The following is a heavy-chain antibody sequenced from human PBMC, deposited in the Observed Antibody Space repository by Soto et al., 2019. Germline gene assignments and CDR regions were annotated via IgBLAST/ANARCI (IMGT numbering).Heavy chain of an antibody. D-gene: IGHD2-2*01. J-gene: IGHJ6*02. CDR3: ATSTYCTSSTFYQWDGMDV. V-gene: IGHV1-3*05. CDR1: GYPFSNYA. CDR2: INAGYGNS. Sequence: QVQLVQSGAEEKKPGASVKVSCKASGYPFSNYAMHWVRQAPGQGLEWMGWINAGYGNSKYSQKFQGRFTITRDTSANTAYMELDSLRSEDTAVYYCATSTYCTSSTFYQWDGMDVWGQGTTVNVSS.